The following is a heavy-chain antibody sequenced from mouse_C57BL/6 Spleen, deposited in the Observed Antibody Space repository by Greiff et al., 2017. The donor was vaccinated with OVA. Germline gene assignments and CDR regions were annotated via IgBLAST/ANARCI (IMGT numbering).Heavy chain of an antibody. J-gene: IGHJ1*03. Sequence: VQLQQPGAELVRPGSSVKLSCKASGYTFTSYWMDWVKQRPGQGLEWIGNIYPSDSETHYNQKFKDKATLTVDKSSSTAYMQLNSLTSEDSAVYYCARRGDYGSSYGYFDVWGTGTTVTVSS. D-gene: IGHD1-1*01. V-gene: IGHV1-61*01. CDR1: GYTFTSYW. CDR2: IYPSDSET. CDR3: ARRGDYGSSYGYFDV.